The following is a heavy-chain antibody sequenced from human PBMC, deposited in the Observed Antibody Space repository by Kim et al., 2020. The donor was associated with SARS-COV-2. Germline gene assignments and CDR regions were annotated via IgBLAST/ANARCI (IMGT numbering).Heavy chain of an antibody. CDR3: ARDSVIDYSDNSGIGYLDY. CDR2: ISYDGSNI. Sequence: GGSLRLSCAASGFTFSLYAMHWVRQAPGKGLEWLSLISYDGSNIQYADSVKGRFTISRDNSKNTLSLEINGLGAEDTAVYYCARDSVIDYSDNSGIGYLDYWGQGTLVTVSS. D-gene: IGHD3-22*01. J-gene: IGHJ4*02. CDR1: GFTFSLYA. V-gene: IGHV3-30-3*01.